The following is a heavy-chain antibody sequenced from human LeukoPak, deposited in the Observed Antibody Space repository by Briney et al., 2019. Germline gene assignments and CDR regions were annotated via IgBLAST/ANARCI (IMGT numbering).Heavy chain of an antibody. D-gene: IGHD6-13*01. J-gene: IGHJ6*02. CDR3: ASSVGQQLGLYGPTYYYCMDV. Sequence: GGSLRLSCAASGFTFSDYYMSWIRQAPGKGLEWVSYISSSGSTIYYADSVKGRFTISRDNAKNSLYLQMNSLRTEDTAVNYCASSVGQQLGLYGPTYYYCMDVWGQGTTVTVSS. CDR1: GFTFSDYY. V-gene: IGHV3-11*01. CDR2: ISSSGSTI.